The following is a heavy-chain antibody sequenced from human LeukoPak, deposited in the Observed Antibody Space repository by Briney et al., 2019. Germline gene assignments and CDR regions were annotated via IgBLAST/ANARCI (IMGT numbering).Heavy chain of an antibody. CDR2: IIPIFGTA. Sequence: AAETVSCKASGGTFSSYAISWLRPAPGQGLEWMGRIIPIFGTANYAQKFQGRVTITAEKSTSTAYMELSSLRSEDTAVYYCAIAPIAVAAGFWGQGTLVTVSS. CDR3: AIAPIAVAAGF. V-gene: IGHV1-69*06. D-gene: IGHD6-19*01. J-gene: IGHJ4*02. CDR1: GGTFSSYA.